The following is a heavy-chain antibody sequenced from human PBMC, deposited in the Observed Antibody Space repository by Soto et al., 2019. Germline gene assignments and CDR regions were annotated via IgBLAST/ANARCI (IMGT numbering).Heavy chain of an antibody. J-gene: IGHJ3*01. CDR2: IIPIFGTA. Sequence: SVKVSCKASGGTFSSYAISWVRQAPGQGLEWMGGIIPIFGTANYAQKFQGRVTITADESTSTAYMELSSLGSEDTAVDHCTRPQGRYRGSKRGAFDFWDQGTMVLVSS. CDR3: TRPQGRYRGSKRGAFDF. CDR1: GGTFSSYA. V-gene: IGHV1-69*13. D-gene: IGHD1-26*01.